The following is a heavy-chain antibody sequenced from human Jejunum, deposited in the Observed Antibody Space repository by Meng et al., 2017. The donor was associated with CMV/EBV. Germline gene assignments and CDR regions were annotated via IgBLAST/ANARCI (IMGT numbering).Heavy chain of an antibody. Sequence: TFSSYEMNWVRQAPGKGLEWVSYISSDGRTVLYADSVKGRFTISRDNTKNSVYLQMKSLRAEDTAVYYCARELGARSPHYNWFDPWGQGTRVTVSS. D-gene: IGHD1-26*01. CDR1: TFSSYE. CDR2: ISSDGRTV. V-gene: IGHV3-48*03. J-gene: IGHJ5*02. CDR3: ARELGARSPHYNWFDP.